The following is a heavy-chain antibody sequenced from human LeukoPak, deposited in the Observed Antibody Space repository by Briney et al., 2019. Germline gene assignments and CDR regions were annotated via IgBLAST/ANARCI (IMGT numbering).Heavy chain of an antibody. V-gene: IGHV4-61*02. J-gene: IGHJ4*02. D-gene: IGHD6-19*01. CDR2: IYTSGST. Sequence: SQTLSLTCTVSGGSVSSGSYYWSWIRQPAGKGLEWIGRIYTSGSTNYNPSLKSRVTISVDKSKNQFSLKLSSVTAADTAVYYCARGPPYSSGWHWGHPFDYWGQGTLVTVSS. CDR3: ARGPPYSSGWHWGHPFDY. CDR1: GGSVSSGSYY.